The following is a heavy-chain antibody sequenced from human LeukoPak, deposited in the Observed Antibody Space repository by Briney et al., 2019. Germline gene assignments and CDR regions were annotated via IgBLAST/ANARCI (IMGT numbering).Heavy chain of an antibody. CDR2: IYYSGNT. Sequence: SETLSLTCAVSGGSISSGDYPWGWIRQPPGKGLEWIGSIYYSGNTYYNPSLKSRITMSVDTSKNQFSLKLTSVTAADTAVYFCAIRDLWRFGELDTFDMWGQGTMVTVSS. CDR1: GGSISSGDYP. CDR3: AIRDLWRFGELDTFDM. J-gene: IGHJ3*02. V-gene: IGHV4-39*01. D-gene: IGHD3-10*01.